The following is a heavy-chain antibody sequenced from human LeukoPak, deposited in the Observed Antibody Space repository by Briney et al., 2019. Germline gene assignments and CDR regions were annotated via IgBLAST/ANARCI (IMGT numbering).Heavy chain of an antibody. J-gene: IGHJ4*02. CDR2: ISGYNGNT. CDR3: AREASGAPGTREFDY. Sequence: ASVKVSCKASGYTFTRYGISWVRQAPGQGLEWVGWISGYNGNTKYARKVQGRVTMTTDTSASTAYMELRSLRSDDTAVYYCAREASGAPGTREFDYWGQGTLVTVSS. CDR1: GYTFTRYG. V-gene: IGHV1-18*01. D-gene: IGHD6-13*01.